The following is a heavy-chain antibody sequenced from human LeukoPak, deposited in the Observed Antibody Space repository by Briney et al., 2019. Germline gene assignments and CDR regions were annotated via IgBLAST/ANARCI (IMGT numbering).Heavy chain of an antibody. D-gene: IGHD6-19*01. Sequence: PSQTLSLTCTVSGGSISSGGYYWSWIRQHPGKGLEWIGYIYYSGSTNYNPSLKSRVTISVDTSKNQFSLKLSSVTAADTAVYYCARGAYSSGWYYFDYWGQGTLVTVSS. CDR2: IYYSGST. V-gene: IGHV4-31*03. J-gene: IGHJ4*02. CDR3: ARGAYSSGWYYFDY. CDR1: GGSISSGGYY.